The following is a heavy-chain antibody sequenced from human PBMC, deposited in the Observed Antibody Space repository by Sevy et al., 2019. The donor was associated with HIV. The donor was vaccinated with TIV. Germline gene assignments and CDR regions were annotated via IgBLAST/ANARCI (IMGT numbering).Heavy chain of an antibody. V-gene: IGHV3-11*01. CDR1: GFTFSNYY. J-gene: IGHJ5*02. CDR3: ARDPTYYDFWSGYYTGWFDP. Sequence: GGSLRLSCAASGFTFSNYYMNWIRQAPGKGLEWVSYISGTGNTKYYTDSVKGRFTISRDNAKNSLFLQMVSLRVEDTAVYYCARDPTYYDFWSGYYTGWFDPWGQGTLVTVSS. D-gene: IGHD3-3*01. CDR2: ISGTGNTK.